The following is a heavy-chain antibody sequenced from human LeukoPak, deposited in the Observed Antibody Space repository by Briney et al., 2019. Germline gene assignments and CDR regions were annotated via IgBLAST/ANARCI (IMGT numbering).Heavy chain of an antibody. V-gene: IGHV3-23*01. CDR3: AKDRSGWYVWDF. Sequence: QAGGSLRLSCAASGFTFSNYAMSWVRQAPGEGLEWVSAISGSGGNTYYADSVKGRFTISRDNSKNTLYLQVNSLRAEDTAVYYCAKDRSGWYVWDFWGQGTLVTVSS. J-gene: IGHJ4*02. CDR2: ISGSGGNT. D-gene: IGHD6-19*01. CDR1: GFTFSNYA.